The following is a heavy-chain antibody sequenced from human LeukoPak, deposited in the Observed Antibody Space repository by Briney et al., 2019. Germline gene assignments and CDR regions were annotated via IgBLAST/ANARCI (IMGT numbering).Heavy chain of an antibody. CDR1: GYTFSTYG. V-gene: IGHV1-18*01. CDR2: IGYKGNT. J-gene: IGHJ4*02. D-gene: IGHD3-9*01. Sequence: ASVKVSCKASGYTFSTYGISWVRQAPGQGLEWMGWIGYKGNTNYAQNFQGRVTMTRNTSISTAYMELSSLRSEDTAVYYCARAAPHRGRILTGYSHFDYWGQGTLVTVSS. CDR3: ARAAPHRGRILTGYSHFDY.